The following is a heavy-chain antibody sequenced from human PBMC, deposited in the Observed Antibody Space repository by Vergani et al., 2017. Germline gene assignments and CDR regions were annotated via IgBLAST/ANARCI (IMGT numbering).Heavy chain of an antibody. J-gene: IGHJ6*02. V-gene: IGHV3-43*01. Sequence: AASGFTFDDYTMHWVRPAPGKGLEWVSLISWDGGSTYYADSVKGRFTISRDNSKNSLYLQMNSLRTEDTALYYCPKDISGWPEYYYYYYGMDVWGQGTTVTVSS. CDR3: PKDISGWPEYYYYYYGMDV. CDR1: GFTFDDYT. D-gene: IGHD6-19*01. CDR2: ISWDGGST.